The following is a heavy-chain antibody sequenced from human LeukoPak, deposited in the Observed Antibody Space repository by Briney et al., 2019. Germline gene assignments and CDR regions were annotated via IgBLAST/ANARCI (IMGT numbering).Heavy chain of an antibody. V-gene: IGHV1-18*01. J-gene: IGHJ4*02. CDR1: GGTFSSYA. Sequence: ASVKVSCKASGGTFSSYAISWVRQAPGQGLEWMGWVSVHNGNTNYAQKFQGRVTMTTDPSTSTAYMALRSLRSDDTAVYYCARDEDYDILTGYERFDYWGQGTLVTVSS. CDR2: VSVHNGNT. CDR3: ARDEDYDILTGYERFDY. D-gene: IGHD3-9*01.